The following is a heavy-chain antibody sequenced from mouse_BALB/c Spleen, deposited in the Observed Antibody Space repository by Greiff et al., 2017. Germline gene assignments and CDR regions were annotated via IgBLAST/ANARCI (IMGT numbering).Heavy chain of an antibody. J-gene: IGHJ2*01. V-gene: IGHV5-6-3*01. Sequence: EVKLMESGGGLVQPGGSLKLSCAASGFTFSSYGMSWVRQTPDKRLELVATINSNGGSTYYPDSVKGRFTISRDNAKNTLYLQMSSLKSEDTAMYYCARDPGAPLDYWGQGTTLTVSS. CDR1: GFTFSSYG. CDR3: ARDPGAPLDY. D-gene: IGHD4-1*01. CDR2: INSNGGST.